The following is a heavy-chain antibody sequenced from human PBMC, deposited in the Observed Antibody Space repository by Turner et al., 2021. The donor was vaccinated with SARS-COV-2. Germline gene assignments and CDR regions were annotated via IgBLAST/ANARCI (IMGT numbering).Heavy chain of an antibody. Sequence: EVQLLVSGGGLVQPGWSLRLSCTASGLTFSSYAMLWLRQAPGQGLEGVSSIRGSRGSTFDADSVKGRFTISRVDSKNTLDLQMNSLRAEYTAVYYCAKDIRTTPIAVAGRGAFDIWGQGTMVTVSS. J-gene: IGHJ3*02. CDR2: IRGSRGST. V-gene: IGHV3-23*01. CDR3: AKDIRTTPIAVAGRGAFDI. CDR1: GLTFSSYA. D-gene: IGHD6-19*01.